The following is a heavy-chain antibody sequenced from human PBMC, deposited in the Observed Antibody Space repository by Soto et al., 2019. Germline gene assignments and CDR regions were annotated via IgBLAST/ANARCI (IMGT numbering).Heavy chain of an antibody. Sequence: EVQLLESGGGLVQPGGSLRLSCAAPGFTFSSFAMSWVRQAPGKGLEWVSGIVGSGDTTYYTDSVKGRFTISRDNSKNTLYLQMTSLRAEDTAVYYCAKDAYDYIWGSFRDSWGQGTLVTVSS. D-gene: IGHD3-16*01. CDR3: AKDAYDYIWGSFRDS. CDR1: GFTFSSFA. CDR2: IVGSGDTT. V-gene: IGHV3-23*01. J-gene: IGHJ4*02.